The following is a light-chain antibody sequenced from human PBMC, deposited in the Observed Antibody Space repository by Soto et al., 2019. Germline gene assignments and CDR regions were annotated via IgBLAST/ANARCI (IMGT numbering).Light chain of an antibody. Sequence: QSVLTQPASVSGSPGQSITISCSGTRSDIGSYNYVAWYQQFPGKTPKILIYGVSNRPSGVSSRFSGSKSGNTASLTISGLQAEDEADYYCISYTGSSTYYVFGSGKKVTV. CDR3: ISYTGSSTYYV. J-gene: IGLJ1*01. V-gene: IGLV2-14*01. CDR2: GVS. CDR1: RSDIGSYNY.